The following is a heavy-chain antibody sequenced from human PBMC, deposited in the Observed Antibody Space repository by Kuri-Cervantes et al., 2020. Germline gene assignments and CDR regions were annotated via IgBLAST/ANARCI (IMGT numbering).Heavy chain of an antibody. D-gene: IGHD6-6*01. CDR1: GDTFTGYY. CDR2: INPNSGGT. J-gene: IGHJ5*02. V-gene: IGHV1-2*02. Sequence: GSVKVTSKASGDTFTGYYMNWVRQAPGQGLEWMGWINPNSGGTNYAQMLQGRVTMTRDTSISTAYMELTRLRSDDTAVYYCASSVAARPFVNWIDPWGQGTLVTVSS. CDR3: ASSVAARPFVNWIDP.